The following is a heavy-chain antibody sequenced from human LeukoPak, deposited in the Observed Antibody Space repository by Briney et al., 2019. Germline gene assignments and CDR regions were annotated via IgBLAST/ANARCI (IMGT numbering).Heavy chain of an antibody. J-gene: IGHJ4*02. V-gene: IGHV3-15*01. D-gene: IGHD3-22*01. Sequence: GGTLRLSCAASGFTFSNAWMSWVRQAPGKGLEWVGRIKGKTDGGTTDYAAPVKGRFTISRDDSKNTLYLQMNSLKTEDTAVYYCTTDAVYYYDSSGNFDYWGQGTLVTVSS. CDR3: TTDAVYYYDSSGNFDY. CDR1: GFTFSNAW. CDR2: IKGKTDGGTT.